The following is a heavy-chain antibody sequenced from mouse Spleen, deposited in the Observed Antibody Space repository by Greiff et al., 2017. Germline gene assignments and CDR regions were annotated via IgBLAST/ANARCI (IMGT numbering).Heavy chain of an antibody. V-gene: IGHV1-18*01. D-gene: IGHD2-1*01. Sequence: EVQRVESGPELVKPGASVKIPCKASGYTFTDYNMDWVKQSHGKSLEWIGDINPNNGGTIYNQKFKGKATLTVDKSSSTAYMELRSLTSEDTAVYYCARKGLLWSYAMDYWGQGTSVTVSS. CDR1: GYTFTDYN. J-gene: IGHJ4*01. CDR3: ARKGLLWSYAMDY. CDR2: INPNNGGT.